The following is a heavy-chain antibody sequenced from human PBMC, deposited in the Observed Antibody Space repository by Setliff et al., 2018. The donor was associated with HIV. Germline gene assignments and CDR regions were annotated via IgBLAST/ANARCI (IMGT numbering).Heavy chain of an antibody. D-gene: IGHD3-3*01. J-gene: IGHJ6*03. V-gene: IGHV1-2*02. Sequence: ASVKVSCKASGYTLTGYYMHWVRPAPGLGLEWMGWINPNSGGTNYAQKFQGRVTMTRDTSISTAYMELSRLRSDDTAVYYCARDGEANYDFWELYMDVWGKGTTVTVSS. CDR2: INPNSGGT. CDR3: ARDGEANYDFWELYMDV. CDR1: GYTLTGYY.